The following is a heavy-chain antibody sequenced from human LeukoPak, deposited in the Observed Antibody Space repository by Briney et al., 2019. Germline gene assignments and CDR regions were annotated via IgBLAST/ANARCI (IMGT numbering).Heavy chain of an antibody. CDR2: ITSAGGYK. D-gene: IGHD2-2*01. CDR1: GFTFSDYS. Sequence: GWALRLSCGASGFTFSDYSMNWVRQAPGKGLAWVASITSAGGYKYYADSVKGRFTISRDNAQNSLFLQMNSLRAEDTAVYFCATSGGFVLPNAITGNWYMDVWGRGTSVTVSS. CDR3: ATSGGFVLPNAITGNWYMDV. V-gene: IGHV3-21*01. J-gene: IGHJ6*03.